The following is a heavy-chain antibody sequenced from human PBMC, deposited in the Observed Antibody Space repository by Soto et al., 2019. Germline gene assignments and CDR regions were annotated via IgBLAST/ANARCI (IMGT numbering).Heavy chain of an antibody. J-gene: IGHJ4*02. Sequence: QVQLMESGGGVVQPGRSLRLSCAASGFTFSTYGMHWVRHAPGKGLEWVAVIWYDGSEKLYADSVKGRFTISRDNSNNTLYLQMNSLRVEDTAVYYCASDSKTIAARTVDYWGPGTLVTVSS. CDR2: IWYDGSEK. V-gene: IGHV3-33*01. D-gene: IGHD6-6*01. CDR3: ASDSKTIAARTVDY. CDR1: GFTFSTYG.